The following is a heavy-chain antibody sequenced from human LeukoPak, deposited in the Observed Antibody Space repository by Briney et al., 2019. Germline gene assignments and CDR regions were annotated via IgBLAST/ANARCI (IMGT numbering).Heavy chain of an antibody. CDR2: IYYSGST. Sequence: SQTLSLTCTVSGGSISSDGYYWSWIRQHPGKGLEWIGYIYYSGSTYYNPSLKSRVTISVDTSKNQFSLKLSSVTAADTAVYYCARTGSYGLPRDYWGQGTLVTVSS. CDR3: ARTGSYGLPRDY. CDR1: GGSISSDGYY. D-gene: IGHD5-18*01. J-gene: IGHJ4*02. V-gene: IGHV4-31*03.